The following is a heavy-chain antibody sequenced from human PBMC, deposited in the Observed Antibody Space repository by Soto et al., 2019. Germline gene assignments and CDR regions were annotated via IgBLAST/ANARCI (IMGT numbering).Heavy chain of an antibody. V-gene: IGHV1-69*13. CDR2: IIPIFGTA. J-gene: IGHJ3*02. D-gene: IGHD3-22*01. Sequence: SVKVSCKASGGTFSSYAISWVRQAPGQGLEWMGGIIPIFGTANYAQKFQGRVTITADESTSTAYMELSSLRSEDTAVYYCARNIQYDYYDSSGYYSFHAFDIWGQWTMVTVSS. CDR1: GGTFSSYA. CDR3: ARNIQYDYYDSSGYYSFHAFDI.